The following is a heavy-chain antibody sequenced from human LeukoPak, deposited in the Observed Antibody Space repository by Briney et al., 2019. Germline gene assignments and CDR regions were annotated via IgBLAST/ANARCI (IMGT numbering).Heavy chain of an antibody. CDR3: ARVRDNGYYYYYYMDV. CDR1: GYTFTGYY. J-gene: IGHJ6*03. V-gene: IGHV1-2*02. D-gene: IGHD2-8*01. CDR2: INPNSGGT. Sequence: GASVKVSCKASGYTFTGYYMHWVRQAPGQGLEWMGWINPNSGGTNYAQKFQGRVTMTRDTSISTAYMELSRLRSDDTAVYYCARVRDNGYYYYYYMDVWGKGTTVTVSS.